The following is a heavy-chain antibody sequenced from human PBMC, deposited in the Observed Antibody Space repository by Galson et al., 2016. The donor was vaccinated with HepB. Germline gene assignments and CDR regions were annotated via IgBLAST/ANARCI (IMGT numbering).Heavy chain of an antibody. CDR2: IYHIGIT. J-gene: IGHJ5*02. V-gene: IGHV4-4*02. CDR3: APRAAQWLVRQGFP. Sequence: ETLSLTCFVSGGSISSSIWWTWVRQSPGKGLEWIGEIYHIGITNYNPSPKSRVTISVDKPNNQFSLKLTSVTAADTAVYYCAPRAAQWLVRQGFPWGQGTLVTVSS. D-gene: IGHD6-19*01. CDR1: GGSISSSIW.